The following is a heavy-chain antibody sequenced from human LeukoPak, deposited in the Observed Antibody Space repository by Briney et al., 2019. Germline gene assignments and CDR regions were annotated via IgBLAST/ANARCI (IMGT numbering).Heavy chain of an antibody. CDR2: ISYDGSNK. V-gene: IGHV3-30*18. CDR1: GFTFSSYG. Sequence: GGSLRLSCAASGFTFSSYGMHWVRQAPGKGLEWVAVISYDGSNKYYADSVKGRFTISRVNSKNTLYLQMNSLRAEDTAVYYCAKERVDYGESALDYWGQGTLVTVSS. D-gene: IGHD4-17*01. J-gene: IGHJ4*02. CDR3: AKERVDYGESALDY.